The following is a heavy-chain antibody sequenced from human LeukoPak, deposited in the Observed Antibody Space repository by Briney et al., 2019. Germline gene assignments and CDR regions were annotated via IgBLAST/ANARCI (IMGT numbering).Heavy chain of an antibody. Sequence: SETLSLTCTVSGYSISSGYYWSWIRQPAGKGLEWIGRIYTSGSTNYNPSLKSRVTMSVDTSKNQFSLKLSTVTAADTAVYYCARDTGSGWYFYFDYWGQGTLVTVSS. CDR2: IYTSGST. J-gene: IGHJ4*02. D-gene: IGHD6-19*01. V-gene: IGHV4-4*07. CDR3: ARDTGSGWYFYFDY. CDR1: GYSISSGYY.